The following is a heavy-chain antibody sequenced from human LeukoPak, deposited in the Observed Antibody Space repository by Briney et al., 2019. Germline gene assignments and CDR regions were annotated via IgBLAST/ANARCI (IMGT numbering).Heavy chain of an antibody. CDR1: GFTFNTYN. D-gene: IGHD2-21*02. CDR2: ITSSSSYI. CDR3: ARDLQCGGDCHYDALDI. Sequence: GESLRLSCVASGFTFNTYNMNWVRQAPGKGLEWVSSITSSSSYIYYADSVKGRFTISRDNAKSSLYLQMSSLRAEDTAVYYCARDLQCGGDCHYDALDIWGQGTMVTVSS. J-gene: IGHJ3*02. V-gene: IGHV3-21*01.